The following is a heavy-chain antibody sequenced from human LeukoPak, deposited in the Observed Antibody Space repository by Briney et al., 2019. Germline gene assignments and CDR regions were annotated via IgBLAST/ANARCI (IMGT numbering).Heavy chain of an antibody. CDR1: GSTFSSYE. Sequence: PGGSLRLSCAASGSTFSSYEMNWVRQAPGKGLEWVSYISSSGSTIYYADSVKGRFTISRDNAKNSLYLQMNSLRAEDTAVYYCARNLADGWYFDYWGQGTLVTVSS. V-gene: IGHV3-48*03. CDR2: ISSSGSTI. J-gene: IGHJ4*02. CDR3: ARNLADGWYFDY. D-gene: IGHD6-13*01.